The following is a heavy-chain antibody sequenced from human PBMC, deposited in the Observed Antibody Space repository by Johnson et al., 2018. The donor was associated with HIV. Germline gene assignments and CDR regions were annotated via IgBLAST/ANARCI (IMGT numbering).Heavy chain of an antibody. CDR1: GFTFSSYA. CDR2: IWYDGSNK. Sequence: QVQLVESGGGVVQPGRSLKLSCAASGFTFSSYAMHWVRQAPGKGLDWVAVIWYDGSNKYYADSVKGRFTISRDNSKSTLYLQMNSLRAEDTAVYYCVREIQSYGGNFGGAFEIWGQGTMVTVSS. J-gene: IGHJ3*02. D-gene: IGHD4-23*01. V-gene: IGHV3-33*08. CDR3: VREIQSYGGNFGGAFEI.